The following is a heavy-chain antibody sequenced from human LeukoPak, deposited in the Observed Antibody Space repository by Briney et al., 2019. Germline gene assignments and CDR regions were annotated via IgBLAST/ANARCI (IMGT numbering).Heavy chain of an antibody. V-gene: IGHV4-59*12. J-gene: IGHJ5*02. CDR1: GCSISSYY. D-gene: IGHD3-22*01. Sequence: SETLSLTCTVSGCSISSYYWSWIRQPPGKGLEWIGYIYHIGSTNYNPSLKSRVTMSVDTSKNQFSLKLSSVTAADTAVYYCARDRYYYDSSGYTKFDPWGQGTLVTVSS. CDR2: IYHIGST. CDR3: ARDRYYYDSSGYTKFDP.